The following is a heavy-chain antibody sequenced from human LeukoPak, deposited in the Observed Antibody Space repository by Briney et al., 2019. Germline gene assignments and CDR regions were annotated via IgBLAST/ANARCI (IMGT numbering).Heavy chain of an antibody. V-gene: IGHV3-30*02. CDR1: GFTFSSYG. CDR3: AKLGQYGSGPTGGY. J-gene: IGHJ4*02. Sequence: GGSLRLSCAASGFTFSSYGMHWVRQAPGKGLEWVAFIRYDGSNKYYADSVKGRFTISRDNSKNTLYLQMNSLKAEDTAVYYCAKLGQYGSGPTGGYWGQGTLVTVSS. D-gene: IGHD3-10*01. CDR2: IRYDGSNK.